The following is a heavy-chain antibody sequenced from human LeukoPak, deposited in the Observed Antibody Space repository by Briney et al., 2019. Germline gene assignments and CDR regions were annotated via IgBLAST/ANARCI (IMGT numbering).Heavy chain of an antibody. CDR2: IKEDGSEK. CDR1: GFTFSRFW. V-gene: IGHV3-7*01. D-gene: IGHD4-17*01. Sequence: PGRSLRLSCAASGFTFSRFWMSWVRQAPGKGLEWVANIKEDGSEKYYVDSVKGRFTISRDNAKNSLYLQMNSLRAEDTAVYYCAGDESFAGDYPYWGQGTLVTVSS. J-gene: IGHJ4*02. CDR3: AGDESFAGDYPY.